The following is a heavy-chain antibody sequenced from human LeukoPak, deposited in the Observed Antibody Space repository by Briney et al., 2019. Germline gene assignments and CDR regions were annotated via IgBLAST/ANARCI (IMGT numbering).Heavy chain of an antibody. D-gene: IGHD6-13*01. J-gene: IGHJ6*02. V-gene: IGHV3-30-3*01. CDR3: ARDQVGNFSSSPILGYYYYGMDV. CDR1: GFTFSSYA. CDR2: ISYDGSNK. Sequence: GGSLRLSCAASGFTFSSYAMHWVRQAPGKGLEWVAVISYDGSNKYYADSVKGRFTISRDNSKNTLYLQMNSLRAEDTAVYYCARDQVGNFSSSPILGYYYYGMDVWGQGTTVTVSS.